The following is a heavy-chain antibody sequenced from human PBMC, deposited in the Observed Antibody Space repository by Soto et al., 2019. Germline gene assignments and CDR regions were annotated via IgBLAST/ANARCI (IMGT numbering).Heavy chain of an antibody. CDR3: ARDLEGCSGGSCSPSGMDV. Sequence: QVQLVESGGGLVKPGGSLRLSCAGSGFTFSYYYMSWIRQAPGKGLEWLSYISSSGSNIGYADSVKGRFTISRDNAKNSLYLHMNSLRAEDTAVYYCARDLEGCSGGSCSPSGMDVWGQGTTFTVS. CDR2: ISSSGSNI. CDR1: GFTFSYYY. J-gene: IGHJ6*02. V-gene: IGHV3-11*01. D-gene: IGHD2-15*01.